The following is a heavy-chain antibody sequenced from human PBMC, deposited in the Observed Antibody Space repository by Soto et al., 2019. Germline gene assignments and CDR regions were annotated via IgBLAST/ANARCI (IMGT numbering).Heavy chain of an antibody. CDR1: GFTFDDYA. CDR3: ANDRHLIAAAGSGMDV. CDR2: ISWNSGAI. D-gene: IGHD6-13*01. V-gene: IGHV3-9*01. Sequence: EVQLVESGGGLVQPGRSLRLSCAASGFTFDDYAMHWVRQAPGRGLEWVSSISWNSGAIGYADSLMGRFTISRDNAKTSLYLQMNSLRPEDTALYYCANDRHLIAAAGSGMDVWGQGTTVTVSS. J-gene: IGHJ6*02.